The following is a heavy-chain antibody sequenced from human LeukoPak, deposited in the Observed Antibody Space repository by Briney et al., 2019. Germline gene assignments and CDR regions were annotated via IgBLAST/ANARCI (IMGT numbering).Heavy chain of an antibody. D-gene: IGHD3-10*01. CDR1: GVSISSGDYY. J-gene: IGHJ4*02. CDR3: ARVTSDYYGSGTYYNPYYFDY. V-gene: IGHV4-30-4*01. CDR2: IYYSGST. Sequence: SETLSLTCTVSGVSISSGDYYWSWIRQPPGKGLEWIGYIYYSGSTSYNPSLKSRLTMSVDTSTNQFSLKLSSVTAADTAVYYCARVTSDYYGSGTYYNPYYFDYWGQGTLVTVSS.